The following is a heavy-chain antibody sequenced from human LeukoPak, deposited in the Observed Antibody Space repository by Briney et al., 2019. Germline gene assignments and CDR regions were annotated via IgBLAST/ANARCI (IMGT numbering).Heavy chain of an antibody. V-gene: IGHV3-30-3*01. J-gene: IGHJ3*02. D-gene: IGHD2-15*01. CDR1: GFTFSSYA. CDR3: ARGLIVVVVAATDDAFDI. Sequence: SLRLSCAASGFTFSSYAMHWVRQAPGKGLEWVAVISYDGSNKYYADSVKGRFTISRDNSKNTLYLQMNSLRAEDTAVYYCARGLIVVVVAATDDAFDIWGQGTMVTVSS. CDR2: ISYDGSNK.